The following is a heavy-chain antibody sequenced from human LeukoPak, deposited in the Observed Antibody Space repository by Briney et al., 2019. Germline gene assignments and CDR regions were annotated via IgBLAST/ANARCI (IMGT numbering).Heavy chain of an antibody. J-gene: IGHJ4*02. CDR1: GGSISTTDYY. D-gene: IGHD3-3*01. CDR2: INHSGST. V-gene: IGHV4-39*07. CDR3: ARGRGVFWSGYYSDY. Sequence: SETLSLTCTVSGGSISTTDYYWGWIRQPPGKGLEWIGEINHSGSTNYNPSLKSRVTISVDTSKNQFSLKLSSVTAADTAVYYCARGRGVFWSGYYSDYWGQGTLVTVSS.